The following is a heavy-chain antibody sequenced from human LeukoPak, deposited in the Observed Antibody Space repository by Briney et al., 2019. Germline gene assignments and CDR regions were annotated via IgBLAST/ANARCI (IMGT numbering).Heavy chain of an antibody. Sequence: ASVKVSCKASGYTFTSYAMHWVRQAPGQRLEWMGWINAGNGNTKYSQEFQGRVTITRDTSASTAYMELRSLRSDDTAVYYCARDKIVVVPAAMPRYNWFDPWGQGTLVTVSS. CDR1: GYTFTSYA. D-gene: IGHD2-2*01. CDR2: INAGNGNT. J-gene: IGHJ5*02. CDR3: ARDKIVVVPAAMPRYNWFDP. V-gene: IGHV1-3*01.